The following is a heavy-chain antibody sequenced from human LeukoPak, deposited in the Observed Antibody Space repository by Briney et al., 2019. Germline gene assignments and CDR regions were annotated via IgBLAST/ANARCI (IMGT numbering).Heavy chain of an antibody. CDR1: GFTFSSYW. CDR3: ARGPRRAYFDL. V-gene: IGHV3-74*01. Sequence: PGGSLRLSCATSGFTFSSYWMHWVRQAPGKGLVWVSRINSDGSSTSYADSVKGRFTISRDNAKNTLYLQMNSLRAEDTVVYYCARGPRRAYFDLWGRGTLVTVSS. CDR2: INSDGSST. D-gene: IGHD5-24*01. J-gene: IGHJ2*01.